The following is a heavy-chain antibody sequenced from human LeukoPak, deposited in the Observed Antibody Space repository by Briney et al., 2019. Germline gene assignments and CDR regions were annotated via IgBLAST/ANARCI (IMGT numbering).Heavy chain of an antibody. J-gene: IGHJ6*03. CDR2: IKQGGSEK. V-gene: IGHV3-7*01. Sequence: GGTLRLSCAASGFTFSSYWMSWVRQAQGKGLEGVANIKQGGSEKYYVDSMKGRFTISRDNAKNSLYLQMNSLRAEDTAVYYCARDDYSNYGFSYYYYMDVWGKGTTVTVSS. D-gene: IGHD4-11*01. CDR1: GFTFSSYW. CDR3: ARDDYSNYGFSYYYYMDV.